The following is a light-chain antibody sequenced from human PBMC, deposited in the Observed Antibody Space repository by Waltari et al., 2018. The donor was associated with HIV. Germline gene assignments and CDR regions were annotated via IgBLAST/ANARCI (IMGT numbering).Light chain of an antibody. V-gene: IGKV1-6*01. CDR2: AAS. CDR1: QGIGND. Sequence: AIQMTQSPSSLSASVGDRVTITCRASQGIGNDLGWYQQKSGRAPKVLIYAASSLQSVVPSRFSGSRSGTDFTLTISSLQPEDSATYYCLQDGSFPLTFGPGTKVDV. J-gene: IGKJ3*01. CDR3: LQDGSFPLT.